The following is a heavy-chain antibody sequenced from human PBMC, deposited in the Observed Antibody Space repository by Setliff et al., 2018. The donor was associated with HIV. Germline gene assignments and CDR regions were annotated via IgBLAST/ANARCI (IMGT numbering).Heavy chain of an antibody. CDR2: IYYSGST. CDR3: IIAYSSGWLAPMGFDS. D-gene: IGHD6-19*01. Sequence: KTSETLSLTCTVSGDSIRGYYWSWIRQPPGKGLEWIGSIYYSGSTYYNPSLKSRATISVDTSKNQFSLKLSSVTAADTAVYYCIIAYSSGWLAPMGFDSWGQGTLVTVSS. V-gene: IGHV4-59*05. CDR1: GDSIRGYY. J-gene: IGHJ4*02.